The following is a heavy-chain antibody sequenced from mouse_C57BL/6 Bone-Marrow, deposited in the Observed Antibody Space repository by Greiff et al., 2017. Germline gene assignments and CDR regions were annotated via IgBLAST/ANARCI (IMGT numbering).Heavy chain of an antibody. CDR1: GYSFTGYY. V-gene: IGHV1-42*01. CDR2: INPNTGGT. CDR3: ARSGSPYWYFDV. D-gene: IGHD1-3*01. J-gene: IGHJ1*03. Sequence: EVMLVESGPELVKPGTSVKISCKASGYSFTGYYMNWVKQSPEKSLEWIGEINPNTGGTTYNQNFKAKATLTVDKSSSTAYMHLKSLTSEDSAVYYCARSGSPYWYFDVWGTGTTITVSS.